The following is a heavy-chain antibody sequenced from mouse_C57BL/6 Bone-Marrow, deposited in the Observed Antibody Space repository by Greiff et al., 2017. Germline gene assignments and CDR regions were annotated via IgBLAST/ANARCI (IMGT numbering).Heavy chain of an antibody. CDR1: GYTFTEYP. Sequence: QVKLKESGAELVKPGASVKLSCKASGYTFTEYPIHWVKQKSGQGLEWIGWFYTGSGSIKYNETFKDKATLTAEKSYSTVYMELRRLTSEDSAVYFCARPKNGYLPYAMDDWGKGTSVTVSS. V-gene: IGHV1-62-2*01. CDR2: FYTGSGSI. CDR3: ARPKNGYLPYAMDD. J-gene: IGHJ4*01. D-gene: IGHD2-2*01.